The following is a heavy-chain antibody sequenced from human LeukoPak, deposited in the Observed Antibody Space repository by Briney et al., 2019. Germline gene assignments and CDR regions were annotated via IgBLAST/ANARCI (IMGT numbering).Heavy chain of an antibody. V-gene: IGHV4-39*01. D-gene: IGHD2-21*01. J-gene: IGHJ4*02. CDR3: ARLPRTYCGGDCYSYYFDY. CDR1: GGSISSSGYN. CDR2: IYYSRST. Sequence: PSETLSLTCKVEGGSISSSGYNWCGIRQPTGKGLEWIGSIYYSRSTYYNPSLKSRVTISVDTTKNQFSLKLSSVTAADTAAYYCARLPRTYCGGDCYSYYFDYWGQGTLVTVSS.